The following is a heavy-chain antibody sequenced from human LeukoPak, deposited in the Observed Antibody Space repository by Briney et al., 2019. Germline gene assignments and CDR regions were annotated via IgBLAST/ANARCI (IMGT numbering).Heavy chain of an antibody. Sequence: SETLSLTCTVSGGSISSSSYYWGWIRQPPGKGLEWIGTIYYSGYTYYNPSLESRVTISVDTSKNQFSLKLSPVTAADTAIYYCAKHYMGSSYNRGLDYWGQGTLVTVSS. CDR3: AKHYMGSSYNRGLDY. J-gene: IGHJ4*02. CDR1: GGSISSSSYY. V-gene: IGHV4-39*01. CDR2: IYYSGYT. D-gene: IGHD3-10*01.